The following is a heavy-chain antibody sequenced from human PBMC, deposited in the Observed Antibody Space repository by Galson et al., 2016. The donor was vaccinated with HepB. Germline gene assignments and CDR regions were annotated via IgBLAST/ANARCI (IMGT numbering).Heavy chain of an antibody. D-gene: IGHD5-18*01. CDR1: GFAFNTYG. J-gene: IGHJ3*01. CDR2: VSTYDGDR. CDR3: ARDRGYGSDTFDF. Sequence: SVKVSCKASGFAFNTYGVSWVRQAPGQGLEWMGWVSTYDGDRNYAQKLQGRVTMTTDTSTNTAYMELRSLTSDDTAVYYCARDRGYGSDTFDFWGQGTMVTVSS. V-gene: IGHV1-18*01.